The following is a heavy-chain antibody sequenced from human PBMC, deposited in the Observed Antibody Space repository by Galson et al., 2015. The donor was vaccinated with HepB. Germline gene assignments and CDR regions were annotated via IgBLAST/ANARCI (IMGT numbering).Heavy chain of an antibody. V-gene: IGHV1-46*01. CDR1: GYTFTNYY. CDR2: INPSGGSA. CDR3: AREDTGGAFDI. D-gene: IGHD5-18*01. Sequence: SVKVSCKASGYTFTNYYMHWVRQAPGQGLEWMGIINPSGGSASYAQKFQGRATMTRDTSTSTVYMEVSSLRSEDMAVYHCAREDTGGAFDIWAKGQWSPSLQ. J-gene: IGHJ3*02.